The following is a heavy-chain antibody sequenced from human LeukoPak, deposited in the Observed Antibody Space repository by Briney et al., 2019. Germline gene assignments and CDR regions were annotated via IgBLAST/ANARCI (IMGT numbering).Heavy chain of an antibody. CDR1: GFSFSSYW. J-gene: IGHJ3*02. V-gene: IGHV3-7*01. Sequence: GGSLRLSCAASGFSFSSYWMSWVRQAPGKGLEWMANIKQDGSEKSYVESVKGRFTISRDNAKNSLYLQMNSLRAEDTAVYYCARVRGYYRYDAFDIWGQGTMVIVSS. CDR2: IKQDGSEK. D-gene: IGHD4-17*01. CDR3: ARVRGYYRYDAFDI.